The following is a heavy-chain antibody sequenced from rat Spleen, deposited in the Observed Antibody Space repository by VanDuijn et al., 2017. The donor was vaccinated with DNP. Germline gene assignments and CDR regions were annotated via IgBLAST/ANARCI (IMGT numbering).Heavy chain of an antibody. CDR2: ISSGGSP. J-gene: IGHJ3*01. Sequence: QVQLKESGPGLVQPSQTLSLTCTVSGFSLTSYGVSWIRQPPGKGLQWIAAISSGGSPYYNSPLRSRLSISRDTSKSQVFLNMNSLQTEDTAIDFCTRGDYGGYGWFAYWGQGTLVTVSS. CDR1: GFSLTSYG. CDR3: TRGDYGGYGWFAY. V-gene: IGHV2S12*01. D-gene: IGHD1-11*01.